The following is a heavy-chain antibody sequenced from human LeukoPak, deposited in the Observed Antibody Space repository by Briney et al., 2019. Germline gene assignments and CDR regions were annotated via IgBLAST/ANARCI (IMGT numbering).Heavy chain of an antibody. J-gene: IGHJ4*02. CDR3: ARGARGSYSY. CDR1: GGSISSYY. V-gene: IGHV4-59*08. CDR2: IYYSGST. Sequence: PSETLSLTCTVSGGSISSYYWSWIRQPPGKGLEWIGYIYYSGSTNYNPSLKSRVTISVDTSKNQFSLKLSSVTAADTAVYYCARGARGSYSYWGQGTLATVSS. D-gene: IGHD1-26*01.